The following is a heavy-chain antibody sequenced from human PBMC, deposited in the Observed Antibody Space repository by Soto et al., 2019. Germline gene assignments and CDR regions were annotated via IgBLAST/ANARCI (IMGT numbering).Heavy chain of an antibody. J-gene: IGHJ6*02. CDR1: GGSFSSYY. CDR2: ISYGGST. V-gene: IGHV4-59*01. Sequence: QVQLQESGPELVKTSETLSLICTVSGGSFSSYYWSWIRQSPGKGLEWIGFISYGGSTDYTPSLKSRVTISVDTSKNQFSLNLRSVTAADTAVYYCARDRIMPRHYGMDGWGQGTTVTVSS. CDR3: ARDRIMPRHYGMDG. D-gene: IGHD2-2*01.